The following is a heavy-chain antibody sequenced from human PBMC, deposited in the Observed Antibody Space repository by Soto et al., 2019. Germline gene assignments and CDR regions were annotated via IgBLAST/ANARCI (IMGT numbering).Heavy chain of an antibody. D-gene: IGHD3-22*01. CDR3: ATTRMIVAHFDY. CDR2: IYYSGST. CDR1: GGSISSYY. Sequence: QVQLQESGPGLVKPSETLSLTCTVSGGSISSYYWSWIRQPPGKGLEWIGHIYYSGSTNYNPSLKTRATISADTSKNQFSLKLSSVTAADPAVYYFATTRMIVAHFDYWGQGTLVTVSS. V-gene: IGHV4-59*08. J-gene: IGHJ4*02.